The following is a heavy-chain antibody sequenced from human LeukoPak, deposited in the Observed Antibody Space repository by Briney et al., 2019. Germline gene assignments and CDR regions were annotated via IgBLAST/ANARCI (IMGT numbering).Heavy chain of an antibody. J-gene: IGHJ3*02. CDR1: GGSISCSSYY. Sequence: SETLSLTCTVSGGSISCSSYYWGWIRQPPGKGLEWIGSIYYSGSTYYNPSLKSRVTISVDTSKNQFSLKLSSVTAADTAVYYCARHTPRVTMVRGVIINDAFDIWGQGTMVTVSP. V-gene: IGHV4-39*07. CDR3: ARHTPRVTMVRGVIINDAFDI. D-gene: IGHD3-10*01. CDR2: IYYSGST.